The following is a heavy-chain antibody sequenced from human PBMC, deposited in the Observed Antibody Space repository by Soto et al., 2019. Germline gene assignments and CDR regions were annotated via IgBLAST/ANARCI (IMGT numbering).Heavy chain of an antibody. CDR2: IDPSDSYT. Sequence: LGESLKISCKGSGYSFTSYWISWVRQMPGKGLEWMGRIDPSDSYTNYSPSFQGHVTISADKSISTAYLQWSSLKASDTAMYYCARVEMATQDYWGQGTLVTVSS. CDR1: GYSFTSYW. J-gene: IGHJ4*02. V-gene: IGHV5-10-1*01. CDR3: ARVEMATQDY. D-gene: IGHD5-12*01.